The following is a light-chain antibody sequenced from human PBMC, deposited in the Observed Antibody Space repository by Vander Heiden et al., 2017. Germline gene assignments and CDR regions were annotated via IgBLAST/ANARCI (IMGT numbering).Light chain of an antibody. CDR3: QQSHSIPWT. V-gene: IGKV1-39*01. J-gene: IGKJ1*01. CDR1: QTISTY. CDR2: GAS. Sequence: DIQMTQSPTSLSASVGDRVTLSCRASQTISTYLNWYQRKPGKAPKLLIYGASTLHTGVPSRFSGSGSGTDCTLTINTLQPEDFATYYCQQSHSIPWTFGLGTKVEIK.